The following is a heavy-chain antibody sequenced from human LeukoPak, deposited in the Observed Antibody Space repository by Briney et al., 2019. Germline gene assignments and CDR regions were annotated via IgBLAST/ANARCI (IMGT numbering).Heavy chain of an antibody. Sequence: GGSLRLSCAASGFTFSTYWMTWVRQAPGKGLEWVANIKQDGSEKNYVDSVKGRFTISRDNSKNTLYLQMNSLRAEDTAVYYCAKDNPPHGHWGQGTLVTVSS. V-gene: IGHV3-7*03. CDR3: AKDNPPHGH. D-gene: IGHD1-14*01. CDR2: IKQDGSEK. CDR1: GFTFSTYW. J-gene: IGHJ4*02.